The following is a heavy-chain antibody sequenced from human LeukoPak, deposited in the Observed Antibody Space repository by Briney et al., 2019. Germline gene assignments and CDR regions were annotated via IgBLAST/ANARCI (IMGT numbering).Heavy chain of an antibody. Sequence: PGGSLRLSCAASGFTFNSHCMHWVRQAPGKGLVWVSRLNLDGSTTSYADSVKGRFTISRDNAKNTLYLQMNSLRVDDTGVYYCARESYGSYWGWGQGTLVTVSS. CDR3: ARESYGSYWG. V-gene: IGHV3-74*01. CDR1: GFTFNSHC. J-gene: IGHJ4*02. CDR2: LNLDGSTT. D-gene: IGHD1-26*01.